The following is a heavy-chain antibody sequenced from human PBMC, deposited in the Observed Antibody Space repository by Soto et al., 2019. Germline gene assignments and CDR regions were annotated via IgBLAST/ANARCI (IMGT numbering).Heavy chain of an antibody. Sequence: ASVKVSCKASGYTFTSYAMHWVRQAPGQRLEWMGWINAGNGNTKYSQKFQGRVTITRDTPASTAYMELSSLRSEDTAVYYCARDPARAPYYYDSSGYYNWFDPWGQGTLVTVS. CDR1: GYTFTSYA. J-gene: IGHJ5*02. CDR3: ARDPARAPYYYDSSGYYNWFDP. D-gene: IGHD3-22*01. V-gene: IGHV1-3*01. CDR2: INAGNGNT.